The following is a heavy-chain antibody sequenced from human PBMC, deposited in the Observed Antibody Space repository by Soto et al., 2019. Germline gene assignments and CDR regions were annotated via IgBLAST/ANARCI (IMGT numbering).Heavy chain of an antibody. CDR1: GVTFSSYT. Sequence: QVQLVQSGAEVKKPGSSVKFSCKASGVTFSSYTISWLRQAPGQGLEWMGRIIPILGIANYAQKFQGRVTITADKSTSTAYMELSSLRSEDTAVYYCASSTVTVSFDYWGQGTLVTVSS. CDR3: ASSTVTVSFDY. D-gene: IGHD4-17*01. CDR2: IIPILGIA. V-gene: IGHV1-69*02. J-gene: IGHJ4*02.